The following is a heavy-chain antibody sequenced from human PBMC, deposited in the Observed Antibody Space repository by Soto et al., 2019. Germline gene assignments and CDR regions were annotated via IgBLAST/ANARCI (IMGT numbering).Heavy chain of an antibody. CDR1: GGTFSSYS. CDR2: IIPIFGTA. CDR3: ARRPLLGSSSSGMDV. D-gene: IGHD6-6*01. Sequence: SVEVSCKASGGTFSSYSISWVLQAPGQGLEWMGGIIPIFGTANYAQKFQGRVTITADESTSTAYMELSSLRSEDTAVYYCARRPLLGSSSSGMDVWGQGTTVTVSS. J-gene: IGHJ6*02. V-gene: IGHV1-69*13.